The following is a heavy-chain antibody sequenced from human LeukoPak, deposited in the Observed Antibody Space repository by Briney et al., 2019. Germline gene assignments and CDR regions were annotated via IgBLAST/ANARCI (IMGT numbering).Heavy chain of an antibody. CDR3: ARRLGSSRYYDYVWGSYRSSFDY. CDR1: GGSISSSSYY. D-gene: IGHD3-16*02. J-gene: IGHJ4*02. V-gene: IGHV4-39*01. Sequence: PSETLSLTCTVSGGSISSSSYYWGWIRQPPGKGLEWIGSIYYSGSTYYNPSLKSRVTISVDTSKNQFSLKLSSVTAADTAVYYCARRLGSSRYYDYVWGSYRSSFDYWGQGTLVTVSS. CDR2: IYYSGST.